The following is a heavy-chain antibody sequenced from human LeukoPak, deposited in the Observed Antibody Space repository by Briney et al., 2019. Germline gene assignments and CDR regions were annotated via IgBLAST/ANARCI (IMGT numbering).Heavy chain of an antibody. V-gene: IGHV4-59*01. J-gene: IGHJ4*02. CDR1: GGSISSYY. D-gene: IGHD6-13*01. Sequence: SETLSLTCTVSGGSISSYYWSWIRQPPGKGLEWIGYIYYSGSTNYNPSLKSRVTISVDTSKNQFSLKLSSVTAADTAVYYCARVRYSSRFDYWGPGTLVTVSS. CDR2: IYYSGST. CDR3: ARVRYSSRFDY.